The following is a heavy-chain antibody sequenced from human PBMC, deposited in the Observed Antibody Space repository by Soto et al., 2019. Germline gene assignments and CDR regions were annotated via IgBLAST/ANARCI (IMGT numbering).Heavy chain of an antibody. Sequence: VQLLESGGGVTQPWGSLRLSCAASGFTFRIYAMSWVSKAPGKGLGRVSTISGNGGTSYADFVRGRFIISRHNSKNPLYLQMNSLRAEDKAIYYCAKDALVSGWLSDYWGQGTRVTVSS. D-gene: IGHD3-22*01. J-gene: IGHJ4*02. CDR2: ISGNGGT. CDR3: AKDALVSGWLSDY. CDR1: GFTFRIYA. V-gene: IGHV3-23*01.